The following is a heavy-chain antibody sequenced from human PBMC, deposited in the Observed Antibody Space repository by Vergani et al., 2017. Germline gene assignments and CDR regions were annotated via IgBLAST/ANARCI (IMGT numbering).Heavy chain of an antibody. CDR1: DSSIMTNPY. Sequence: QVQLQESGPGLVKPSETLTLTCDVSDSSIMTNPYWGWFRQSPGKGLEWIGCIHHSGDTHYNSSLKGRVSISIVSSSKFSLSLTSVTAADTAIYYCARHRGSVGFFPSSYFYGMDVWVHGTTVTVSS. D-gene: IGHD3-10*01. J-gene: IGHJ6*02. V-gene: IGHV4-38-2*01. CDR2: IHHSGDT. CDR3: ARHRGSVGFFPSSYFYGMDV.